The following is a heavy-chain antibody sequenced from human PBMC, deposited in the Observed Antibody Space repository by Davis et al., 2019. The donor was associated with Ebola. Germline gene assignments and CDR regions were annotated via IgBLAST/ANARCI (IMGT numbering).Heavy chain of an antibody. CDR3: ARTPQYTFYGAFFDS. CDR2: IYYGGTT. V-gene: IGHV4-59*01. CDR1: AGSMSGYY. Sequence: SATLSLTCTVTAGSMSGYYWNWIRQPPGKGLEWIGNIYYGGTTNYNPSLKSRIIMSADTSRNQFSLRLNSVTAADTAMYYCARTPQYTFYGAFFDSWGRGALVTVSS. D-gene: IGHD2/OR15-2a*01. J-gene: IGHJ4*02.